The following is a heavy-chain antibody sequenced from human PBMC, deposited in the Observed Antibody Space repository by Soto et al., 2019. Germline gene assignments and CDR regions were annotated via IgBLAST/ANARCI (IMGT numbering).Heavy chain of an antibody. D-gene: IGHD3-10*01. CDR1: EFTFSRHG. Sequence: QVQVVEPGGGVVQPGRSLRLSCAASEFTFSRHGMHWVRQAPGKGLQWVGVIWSDGSNEVYADSVKGRFIISRDNSKNILYLQMNSLRAEDTAVYYCARERTFGDNKHNYMDVWGTGITVTVSS. CDR3: ARERTFGDNKHNYMDV. V-gene: IGHV3-33*01. CDR2: IWSDGSNE. J-gene: IGHJ6*03.